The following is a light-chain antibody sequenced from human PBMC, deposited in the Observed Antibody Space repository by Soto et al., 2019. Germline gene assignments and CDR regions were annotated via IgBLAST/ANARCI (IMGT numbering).Light chain of an antibody. CDR2: RNN. CDR1: SSNIGSNY. V-gene: IGLV1-47*01. J-gene: IGLJ3*02. CDR3: AAWDDSLSGWV. Sequence: QSVLTQPPSASGTPGQTVTISCSGSSSNIGSNYVYWYQQLPGTAPKLLIYRNNQRPSGVPDRFSGSKSGTSASLAISGLRSADEADYYCAAWDDSLSGWVFGGGTKLTVL.